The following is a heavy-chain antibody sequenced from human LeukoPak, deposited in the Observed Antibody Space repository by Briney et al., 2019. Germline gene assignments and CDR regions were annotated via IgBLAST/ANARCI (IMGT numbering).Heavy chain of an antibody. D-gene: IGHD3-9*01. Sequence: QPGGSLRLSCAASGFTFSSYAMSWVRQAPGKGLEWVSAISGSGGSTYYADSVKGRFTISRGNSKNTLYLQMNSLRAEDTAVYYCATRGDILTGYPYYFDYWGQGTLVTVSS. V-gene: IGHV3-23*01. CDR2: ISGSGGST. CDR3: ATRGDILTGYPYYFDY. CDR1: GFTFSSYA. J-gene: IGHJ4*02.